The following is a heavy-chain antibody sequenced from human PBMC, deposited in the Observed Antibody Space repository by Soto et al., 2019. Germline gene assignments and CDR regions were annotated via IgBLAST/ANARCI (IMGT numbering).Heavy chain of an antibody. CDR3: ARVGGYYGDYPNFDY. V-gene: IGHV4-59*01. CDR1: GGSISGYY. J-gene: IGHJ4*02. Sequence: PSETLSLTCTVSGGSISGYYWSWLRQPPGKGLEWIGNIYYSGSTNYNPSRRSRVTISVDTSRNQFSLKVRSLTVADTAVYYCARVGGYYGDYPNFDYWGQGTLVTVSS. D-gene: IGHD4-17*01. CDR2: IYYSGST.